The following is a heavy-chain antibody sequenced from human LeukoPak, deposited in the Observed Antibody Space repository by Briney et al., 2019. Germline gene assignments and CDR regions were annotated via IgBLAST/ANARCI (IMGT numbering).Heavy chain of an antibody. D-gene: IGHD2-15*01. CDR1: GYTFTSYT. Sequence: EASVKVSCKASGYTFTSYTMNWVRQAPGQGLEWMGWINTNTGNPTYAQGFTGRFVFSLDTSVSTAYLQISSLKAEDTAVYYCARDRVAANVYYYYYMDVWGKGTTVTVSS. J-gene: IGHJ6*03. CDR3: ARDRVAANVYYYYYMDV. V-gene: IGHV7-4-1*02. CDR2: INTNTGNP.